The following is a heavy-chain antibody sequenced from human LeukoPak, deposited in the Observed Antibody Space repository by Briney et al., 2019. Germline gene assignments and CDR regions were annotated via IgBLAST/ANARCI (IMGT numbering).Heavy chain of an antibody. V-gene: IGHV1-2*02. CDR2: INPNSGGT. Sequence: VKVSCKASGYTFTGYYMHWVRQAPGQGLEWMGWINPNSGGTNYAQKFQGRVTMTRDTSISTAYMELSRLRSDDTAVYYCARGTHYYYYYGMDVWGQGTTVTVSS. CDR3: ARGTHYYYYYGMDV. J-gene: IGHJ6*02. CDR1: GYTFTGYY.